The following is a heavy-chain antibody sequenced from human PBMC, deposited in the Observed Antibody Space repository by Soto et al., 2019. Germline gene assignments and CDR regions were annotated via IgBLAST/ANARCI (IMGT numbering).Heavy chain of an antibody. V-gene: IGHV3-23*01. CDR1: GFPLRNYA. Sequence: PGGSLRLSCAASGFPLRNYAMSWVRQAPGKGLEWVSTINVIGGSPYYADSVKGRFTISRDNSKNTLYVQMNSLRAEDTAIYYCAKDLGLLTMSALDVWGQGATVTVSS. CDR3: AKDLGLLTMSALDV. D-gene: IGHD2-2*01. CDR2: INVIGGSP. J-gene: IGHJ6*02.